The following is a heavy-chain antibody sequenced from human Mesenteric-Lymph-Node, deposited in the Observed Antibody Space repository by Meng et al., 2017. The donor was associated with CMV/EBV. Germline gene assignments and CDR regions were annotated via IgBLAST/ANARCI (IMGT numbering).Heavy chain of an antibody. Sequence: FTFSSYSMNWVRQAPGKGLEWVSSISSSSSYIYYADSVKGRFTISRDNAKNSLYLQMNSLRAEDTAVYYCARDHCSSTSCYFAYDYWGQGTLVTVSS. CDR1: FTFSSYS. CDR3: ARDHCSSTSCYFAYDY. D-gene: IGHD2-2*01. CDR2: ISSSSSYI. V-gene: IGHV3-21*01. J-gene: IGHJ4*02.